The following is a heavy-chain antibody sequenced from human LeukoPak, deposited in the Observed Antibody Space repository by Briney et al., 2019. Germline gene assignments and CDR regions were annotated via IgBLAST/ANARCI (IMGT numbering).Heavy chain of an antibody. CDR2: YTGST. J-gene: IGHJ4*02. D-gene: IGHD3-10*01. CDR3: ARWLGESPFDY. V-gene: IGHV4-59*01. Sequence: YTGSTTYNPSLKSRVTMSADTSKNQFSLNLNSVTAADTAVYYCARWLGESPFDYWGQGTLVTVSS.